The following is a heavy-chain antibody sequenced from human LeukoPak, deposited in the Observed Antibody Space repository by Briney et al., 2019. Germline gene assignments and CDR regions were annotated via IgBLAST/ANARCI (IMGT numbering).Heavy chain of an antibody. V-gene: IGHV4-4*02. D-gene: IGHD2-8*01. CDR2: IYHSGST. J-gene: IGHJ5*02. CDR3: VSGVRGSAYNWFDP. CDR1: GGSISSSNW. Sequence: PSETLSLTCAVSGGSISSSNWWSWVRQPPGKGLEWIGEIYHSGSTNYNPSLKSRVTISLDTSKYQFSLKLTSVIAADTAVYYCVSGVRGSAYNWFDPWGQGTLVTVSS.